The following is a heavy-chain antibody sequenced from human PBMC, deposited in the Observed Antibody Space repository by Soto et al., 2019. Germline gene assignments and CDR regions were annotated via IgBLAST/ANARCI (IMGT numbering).Heavy chain of an antibody. Sequence: SDTLSLTFPRDWVSIRVGVHYWCWIRQTPGKGLEWVGYIQVSGDTFYNPSLEGRVSMSVDTSNNQFSLDLTSVTAAETAVYYCVRDTSWSRPYWGQGTLVTVS. CDR3: VRDTSWSRPY. CDR1: WVSIRVGVHY. D-gene: IGHD2-15*01. V-gene: IGHV4-30-4*02. J-gene: IGHJ4*02. CDR2: IQVSGDT.